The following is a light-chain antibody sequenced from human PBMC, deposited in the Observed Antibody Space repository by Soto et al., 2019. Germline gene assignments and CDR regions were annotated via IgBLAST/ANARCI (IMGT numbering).Light chain of an antibody. J-gene: IGLJ1*01. V-gene: IGLV3-21*02. Sequence: SYELTQPPSVSVAPGQTARITCGGNNIGSKSVHWYQQKPGQAPVLVVYDDGDRPSGIPERFSGSNSGNTATLTISKVEAGDEADYYCQVWDSSSDHYVFGTGTKVTVL. CDR3: QVWDSSSDHYV. CDR2: DDG. CDR1: NIGSKS.